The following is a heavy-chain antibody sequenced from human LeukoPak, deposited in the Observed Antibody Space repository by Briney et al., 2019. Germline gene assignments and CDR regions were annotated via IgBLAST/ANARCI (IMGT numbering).Heavy chain of an antibody. D-gene: IGHD4-17*01. CDR1: GFTFSNYN. V-gene: IGHV3-48*01. J-gene: IGHJ4*02. CDR2: ITRGGTTI. CDR3: ARSTHGDYPVYDY. Sequence: GGSLRLSCAASGFTFSNYNINWVRQAPGKGLEWVSYITRGGTTIYYADSVKGRFTISRDNPKNTLYLQMNSLRAEDTAVYYCARSTHGDYPVYDYWGQGTLVTVSS.